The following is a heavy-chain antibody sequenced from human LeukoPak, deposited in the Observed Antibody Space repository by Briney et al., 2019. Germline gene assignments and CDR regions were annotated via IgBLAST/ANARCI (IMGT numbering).Heavy chain of an antibody. CDR3: AGQRITMVRGTDYYYYYGMDV. J-gene: IGHJ6*04. CDR1: GGSFSGCY. D-gene: IGHD3-10*01. Sequence: SETLSLTCAVYGGSFSGCYWSWIRQPPGKGLEWIGEVNHSGSTNYNPSLKSRVTISVDTSKNQFSLKLSSVTAADTAVYYCAGQRITMVRGTDYYYYYGMDVWGKGTTVTVSS. CDR2: VNHSGST. V-gene: IGHV4-34*01.